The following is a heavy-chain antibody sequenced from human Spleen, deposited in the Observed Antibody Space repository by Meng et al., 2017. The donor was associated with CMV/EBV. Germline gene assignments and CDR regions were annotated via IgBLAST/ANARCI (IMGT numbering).Heavy chain of an antibody. Sequence: GESLKISCTASGFTFSSYGMHWVRQAPGKGLEWVAFIRYDGSNKYYADSVKGRFTISRDNSKNTLYLQMNSLRAEDTAVYYCAKDWGCPWQQLVLLKSGDYWGQGTLVTVSS. D-gene: IGHD6-13*01. CDR1: GFTFSSYG. CDR3: AKDWGCPWQQLVLLKSGDY. J-gene: IGHJ4*02. V-gene: IGHV3-30*02. CDR2: IRYDGSNK.